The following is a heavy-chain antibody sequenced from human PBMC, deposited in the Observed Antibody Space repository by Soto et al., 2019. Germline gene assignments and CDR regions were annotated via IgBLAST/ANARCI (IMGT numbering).Heavy chain of an antibody. CDR2: IYRGGNT. D-gene: IGHD2-2*01. Sequence: GGSLRLSCAASGLTVSTNYMTWVRQAPGKGLEWVSVIYRGGNTYHVDSVQGRFSISRDNSKNTVDLQMNNLRAKDTAMYYCASVGYCSTTTCPPAWGQGTLVTVSS. V-gene: IGHV3-53*01. CDR3: ASVGYCSTTTCPPA. CDR1: GLTVSTNY. J-gene: IGHJ4*02.